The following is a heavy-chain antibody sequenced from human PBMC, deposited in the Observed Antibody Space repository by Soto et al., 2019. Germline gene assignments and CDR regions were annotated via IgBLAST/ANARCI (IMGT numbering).Heavy chain of an antibody. CDR2: INPSGGGT. D-gene: IGHD3-22*01. J-gene: IGHJ5*02. V-gene: IGHV1-46*03. CDR3: ARGGSGYSNWFDP. Sequence: EASVKVSCKASGYTFINHYMHWVRQAPGQGLEWMGLINPSGGGTRYAQKFQGRVTMTRDTSTSTVYMELSSLRSEDTAVYYCARGGSGYSNWFDPWGQGTLVTVSS. CDR1: GYTFINHY.